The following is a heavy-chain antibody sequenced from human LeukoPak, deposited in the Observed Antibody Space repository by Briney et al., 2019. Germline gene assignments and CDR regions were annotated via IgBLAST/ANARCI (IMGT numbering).Heavy chain of an antibody. J-gene: IGHJ4*02. CDR3: ARTMEGSGSAFDY. D-gene: IGHD3-10*01. V-gene: IGHV3-20*01. CDR2: INWNGGST. Sequence: RGSLRLSCAASGFTFSSYSMNWVRQAPGKGLEWVSGINWNGGSTGYADSVKGRFTISRDNAKNSLYLQMNSLRAEDTALYHCARTMEGSGSAFDYWGQGTLVTVSS. CDR1: GFTFSSYS.